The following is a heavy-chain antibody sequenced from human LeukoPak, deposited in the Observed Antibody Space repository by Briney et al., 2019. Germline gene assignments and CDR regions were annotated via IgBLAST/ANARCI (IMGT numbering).Heavy chain of an antibody. D-gene: IGHD2-15*01. Sequence: GGSLRLSCAASGFTFSSYAMHWVRQAPGKGLEYVSAISSNGGSTYYANSVKGRFTISRDNSKNTLYLQMGSLRAEDMAVYYCAKDRTDIVVVVAAITYDAFDIWGQGTMVTVSS. CDR3: AKDRTDIVVVVAAITYDAFDI. CDR1: GFTFSSYA. V-gene: IGHV3-64*01. CDR2: ISSNGGST. J-gene: IGHJ3*02.